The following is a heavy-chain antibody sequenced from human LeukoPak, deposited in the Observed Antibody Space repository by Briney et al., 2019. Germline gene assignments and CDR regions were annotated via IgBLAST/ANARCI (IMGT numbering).Heavy chain of an antibody. CDR2: IYYSGST. CDR3: ARRIAARPPYYYYYYMDV. D-gene: IGHD6-6*01. Sequence: PSETLSLTCTVSGGSLSSYYWSWIRQPPGKGLEWIGYIYYSGSTNYNPSLKSRVTISVDTSKNQFSLKLSSVTAADTAVYYCARRIAARPPYYYYYYMDVWGKGTTVTVSS. CDR1: GGSLSSYY. J-gene: IGHJ6*03. V-gene: IGHV4-59*01.